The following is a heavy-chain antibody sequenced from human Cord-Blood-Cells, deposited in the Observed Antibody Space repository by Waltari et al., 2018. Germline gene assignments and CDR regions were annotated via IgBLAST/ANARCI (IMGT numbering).Heavy chain of an antibody. Sequence: QLQLQESGPGLVKPSETPSLTCTVSGGSISSSSYYWGWIRQPPGKGLEWIGSIYYSGSTYYNPSLKSRVTISVDTSKNQFSLKLSSVTAADTAVYYCARISGSGWYFDYWGQGTLVTVSS. D-gene: IGHD6-19*01. CDR2: IYYSGST. V-gene: IGHV4-39*01. CDR1: GGSISSSSYY. J-gene: IGHJ4*02. CDR3: ARISGSGWYFDY.